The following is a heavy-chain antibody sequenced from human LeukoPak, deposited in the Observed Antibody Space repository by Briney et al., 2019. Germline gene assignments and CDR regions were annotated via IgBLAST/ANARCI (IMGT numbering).Heavy chain of an antibody. CDR2: VFYSGTT. V-gene: IGHV4-39*01. CDR3: ARHGTCSRARCDRFIDY. D-gene: IGHD2/OR15-2a*01. J-gene: IGHJ4*02. CDR1: GGSVFSSSDY. Sequence: PSETLSLTCTVSGGSVFSSSDYWAWIRQPPGMGLEWIGSVFYSGTTYYSPSLKSRVTISVDTSKNQFFLKMNSVTAADTAVYYCARHGTCSRARCDRFIDYWGQGTLVTVSS.